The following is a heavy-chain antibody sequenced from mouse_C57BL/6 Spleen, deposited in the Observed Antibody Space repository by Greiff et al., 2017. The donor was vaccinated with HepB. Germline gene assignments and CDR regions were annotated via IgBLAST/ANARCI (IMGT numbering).Heavy chain of an antibody. CDR1: GFTFSSYA. D-gene: IGHD1-1*01. Sequence: EVKLMESGGGLVKPGGSLKLSCAASGFTFSSYAMSWVRQTPEKRLEWVATISDGGSYTYYPDNVKGRFTISRDNAKNNLYLQMSHLKSEDTAMYYCARDQNYGSPYAMDYWGQGTSVTVSS. V-gene: IGHV5-4*01. CDR2: ISDGGSYT. CDR3: ARDQNYGSPYAMDY. J-gene: IGHJ4*01.